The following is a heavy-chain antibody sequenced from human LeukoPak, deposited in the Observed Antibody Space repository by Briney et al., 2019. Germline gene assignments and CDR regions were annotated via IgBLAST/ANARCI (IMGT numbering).Heavy chain of an antibody. CDR1: GYTFTGYY. CDR3: ARGGSLRWFGELLGLDY. CDR2: INPNSGGT. V-gene: IGHV1-2*02. J-gene: IGHJ4*02. D-gene: IGHD3-10*01. Sequence: ASVKVSCKASGYTFTGYYMHWVRQAPGQGLEWMGWINPNSGGTNYAQKLQGRVTMTRDTSISTAYMELSRLRSDDTAVYYCARGGSLRWFGELLGLDYWGQGTLVTVSS.